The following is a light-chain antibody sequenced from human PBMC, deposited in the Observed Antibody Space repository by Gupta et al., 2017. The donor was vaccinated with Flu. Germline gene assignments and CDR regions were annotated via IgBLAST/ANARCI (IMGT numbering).Light chain of an antibody. CDR2: AAP. CDR1: QSISSY. Sequence: DIQMTQSPSSLSASIGDRVSITCRASQSISSYLNWYQQKPGKAPNLLIYAAPTLQSGVPSRFSGSGSGTDFTLTISRQRPEDFGTYYCQRIDSIPFTFGQGTRLDFK. J-gene: IGKJ2*01. CDR3: QRIDSIPFT. V-gene: IGKV1-39*01.